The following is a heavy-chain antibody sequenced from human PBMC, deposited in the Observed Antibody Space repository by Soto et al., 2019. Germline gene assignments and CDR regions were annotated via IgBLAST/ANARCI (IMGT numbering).Heavy chain of an antibody. Sequence: ASVKVYCKASGYTFTSDDIDWVRQATGQGLEWMGWMNPNSGNTGYAQKFQGRVTMTRSTSISTAYLELSSLSSEDTAVNYCARGLMSSKRVVYWGQGTRVSVSS. CDR2: MNPNSGNT. J-gene: IGHJ4*02. CDR3: ARGLMSSKRVVY. V-gene: IGHV1-8*01. CDR1: GYTFTSDD. D-gene: IGHD3-16*01.